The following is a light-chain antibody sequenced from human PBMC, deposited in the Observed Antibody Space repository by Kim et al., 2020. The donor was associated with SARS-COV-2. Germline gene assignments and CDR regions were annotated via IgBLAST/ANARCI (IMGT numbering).Light chain of an antibody. CDR1: QTMNNK. V-gene: IGKV3-15*01. CDR2: DAT. J-gene: IGKJ1*01. CDR3: QQSNDWPPLT. Sequence: VSPGERATLSCRASQTMNNKLVWYQHKPGQAPRLLIYDATTRATGVPARFIGSGSETDFTLTISSLQSEDFAVYYCQQSNDWPPLTFGQGTKVDIK.